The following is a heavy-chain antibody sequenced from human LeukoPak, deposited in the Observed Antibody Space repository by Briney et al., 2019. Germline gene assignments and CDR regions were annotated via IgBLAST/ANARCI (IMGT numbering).Heavy chain of an antibody. CDR2: ISGSGGST. Sequence: GGSLRLSCAASGFTFSSYAMSWVRQAPGKGLEWVSAISGSGGSTYYADSVKGRFTISRDNSKNTLYLQMNSLRAEDTAVYYCAKVKPMVRGVIITSPYYFDYWGQGTLVTVSS. V-gene: IGHV3-23*01. J-gene: IGHJ4*02. CDR1: GFTFSSYA. CDR3: AKVKPMVRGVIITSPYYFDY. D-gene: IGHD3-10*01.